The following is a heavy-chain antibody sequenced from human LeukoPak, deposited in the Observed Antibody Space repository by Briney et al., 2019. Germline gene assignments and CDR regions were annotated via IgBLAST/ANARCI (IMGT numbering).Heavy chain of an antibody. CDR2: IYHSGST. J-gene: IGHJ4*02. CDR1: GGSFSGYY. V-gene: IGHV4-34*01. Sequence: PSETLSLTCGVYGGSFSGYYWSWIRQPPGKGLEWIGYIYHSGSTYYNPSLKSRVTISVDRSKNQFSLKLSSVTAADTAVYYCAREVNSIAARPGDYWGQGTLVTVSS. D-gene: IGHD6-6*01. CDR3: AREVNSIAARPGDY.